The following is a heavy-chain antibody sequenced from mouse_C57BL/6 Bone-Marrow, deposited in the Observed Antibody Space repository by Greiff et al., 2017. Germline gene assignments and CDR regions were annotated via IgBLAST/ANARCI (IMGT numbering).Heavy chain of an antibody. CDR2: ISDGGSYT. CDR1: GFTFSSYA. D-gene: IGHD2-4*01. Sequence: DVHLVESGGGLVKPGGSLKLSCAASGFTFSSYAMSWVRQTPEKRLEWVATISDGGSYTYYPDNVKGRFTISRDNAKNNLYLQMSHLKSEDTAMYYCARVYDYDGAWFAYGGQGTLVTVSA. V-gene: IGHV5-4*01. CDR3: ARVYDYDGAWFAY. J-gene: IGHJ3*01.